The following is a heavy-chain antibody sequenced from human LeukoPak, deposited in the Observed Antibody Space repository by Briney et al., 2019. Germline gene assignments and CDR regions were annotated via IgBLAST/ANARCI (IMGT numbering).Heavy chain of an antibody. V-gene: IGHV3-43*02. CDR2: ISGDGGST. CDR1: GFTFDDYA. Sequence: GGSLRLSCTASGFTFDDYAMHWVRQAPGKGLEWVSLISGDGGSTYYADSVKGRFTISRDNSKNSLYLQMNSLRTEDTALYYCAKDMGTAMAIYYYGMDVWGQGTTVTVSS. J-gene: IGHJ6*02. D-gene: IGHD5-18*01. CDR3: AKDMGTAMAIYYYGMDV.